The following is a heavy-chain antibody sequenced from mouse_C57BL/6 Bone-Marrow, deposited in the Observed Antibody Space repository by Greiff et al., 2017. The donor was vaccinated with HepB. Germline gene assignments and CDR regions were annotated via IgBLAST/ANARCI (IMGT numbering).Heavy chain of an antibody. CDR3: AIGGYYGSSYYFDY. V-gene: IGHV1-47*01. J-gene: IGHJ2*01. CDR2: FHPYNDDS. CDR1: GYTFTTYP. Sequence: VQLVESGAELVKPGASVKMSCKASGYTFTTYPIEWMKQNHGKSLEWIGNFHPYNDDSKYNEKFKGKATLTVEKSSSTVYLELSRLTSDDSAVYYCAIGGYYGSSYYFDYWGQGTTLTVSS. D-gene: IGHD1-1*01.